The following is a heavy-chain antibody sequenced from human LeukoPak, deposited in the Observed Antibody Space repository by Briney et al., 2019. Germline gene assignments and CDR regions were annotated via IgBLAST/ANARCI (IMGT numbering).Heavy chain of an antibody. CDR2: IYYSGST. V-gene: IGHV4-59*01. D-gene: IGHD6-13*01. CDR1: GGSISSYY. CDR3: ARWYSSSWYYFDY. Sequence: SETLSLTCTVSGGSISSYYWSWIRQPPGKGLEWIGYIYYSGSTNYNPSLKSRVTISVDTSKNQFSLKLSSVTATDTAVYYCARWYSSSWYYFDYWGQGTLVTVSS. J-gene: IGHJ4*02.